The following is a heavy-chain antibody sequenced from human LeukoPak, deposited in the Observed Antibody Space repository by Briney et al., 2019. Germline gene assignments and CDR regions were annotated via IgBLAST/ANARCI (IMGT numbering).Heavy chain of an antibody. CDR1: GFTFGDYV. D-gene: IGHD4-17*01. Sequence: GGPLRLSCITSGFTFGDYVLSGVGQAPGRGWDGLANIKPDGSEKYYADSVKGRFTISRDNSKNTLYLQMNSLRAEDTAVYYCAKGGNYGDYEDGMDVWGQGTTVTVSS. J-gene: IGHJ6*02. CDR3: AKGGNYGDYEDGMDV. V-gene: IGHV3-7*01. CDR2: IKPDGSEK.